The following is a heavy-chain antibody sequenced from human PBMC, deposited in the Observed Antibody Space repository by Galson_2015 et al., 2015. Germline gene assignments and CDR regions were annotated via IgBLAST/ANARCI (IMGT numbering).Heavy chain of an antibody. D-gene: IGHD6-13*01. CDR1: GDSIGSGSYY. J-gene: IGHJ3*02. CDR2: ISGSGTT. V-gene: IGHV4-61*02. Sequence: TLSLTCTVSGDSIGSGSYYWSWMRPPAGKGLEWIGRISGSGTTAYNPPLKSRSTLSVDTSKNHFSLNLRSVTATDTAVYFCARNLIAAAGDAFDIWGQGTMVTVSS. CDR3: ARNLIAAAGDAFDI.